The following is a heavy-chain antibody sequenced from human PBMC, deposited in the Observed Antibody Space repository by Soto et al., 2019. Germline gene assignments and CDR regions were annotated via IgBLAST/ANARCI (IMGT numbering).Heavy chain of an antibody. V-gene: IGHV1-46*01. J-gene: IGHJ4*02. Sequence: ASVKVSCKASGYTFTSYYMHWVRQAPGQGLERMGIINPSGSSTSYAQKNQGRDTMTKDTSTSTEYIKMSSLRSEDTAEKNCARIHYGGNSVGLNYWGQGTLVTVSS. CDR1: GYTFTSYY. CDR2: INPSGSST. D-gene: IGHD4-17*01. CDR3: ARIHYGGNSVGLNY.